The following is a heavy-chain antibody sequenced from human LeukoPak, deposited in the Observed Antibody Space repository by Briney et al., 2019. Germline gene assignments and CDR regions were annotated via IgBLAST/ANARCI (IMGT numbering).Heavy chain of an antibody. CDR1: GDSISNYY. V-gene: IGHV4-59*01. D-gene: IGHD1-1*01. J-gene: IGHJ4*02. CDR2: ISYSGST. CDR3: ARGGNNWYTY. Sequence: SETLSLTCTVSGDSISNYYWSWIRQPPGKGLEWIGYISYSGSTNYSPSLKSRLTMSVDTSKNQFSLKLSSVTAADTAVYYCARGGNNWYTYWGQGTLVTVSS.